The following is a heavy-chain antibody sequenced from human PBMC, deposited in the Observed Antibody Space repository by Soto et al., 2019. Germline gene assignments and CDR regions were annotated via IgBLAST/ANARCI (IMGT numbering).Heavy chain of an antibody. J-gene: IGHJ6*02. V-gene: IGHV3-33*01. D-gene: IGHD6-13*01. CDR3: ARDLAAAGSYYYYYGMDV. Sequence: ESGGGVVQPGRSLRLSCAASGFTFSSYGMHWVRQAPGKGLEWVAVIWYDGSNKYYADSVKGRFTISRDNSKNTLYLQMNSLRAEDTAVYYCARDLAAAGSYYYYYGMDVWGQGTTVTVSS. CDR2: IWYDGSNK. CDR1: GFTFSSYG.